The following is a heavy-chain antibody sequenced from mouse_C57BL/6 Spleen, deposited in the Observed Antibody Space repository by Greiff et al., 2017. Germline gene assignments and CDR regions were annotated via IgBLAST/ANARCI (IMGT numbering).Heavy chain of an antibody. CDR3: TREDWEGGDY. V-gene: IGHV1-82*01. Sequence: QVQLQQSGPELVKPGASVKISCKASGYAFSSSWMNWVKPRPGKGLEWIGRIYPGDGDTNYNGKFKGKGTLTADKSSSTDYMQVSSRTYEDAAVYLCTREDWEGGDYWGQGTTLTVSS. CDR1: GYAFSSSW. CDR2: IYPGDGDT. D-gene: IGHD4-1*01. J-gene: IGHJ2*01.